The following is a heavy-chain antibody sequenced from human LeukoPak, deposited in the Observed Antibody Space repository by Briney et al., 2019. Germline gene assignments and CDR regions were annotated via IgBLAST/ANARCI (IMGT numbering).Heavy chain of an antibody. CDR3: ARARLPTDSSGWDFDY. CDR2: IYTSGST. J-gene: IGHJ4*02. V-gene: IGHV4-61*05. Sequence: PSETLSLTCTVSGGSISSSSYYWGWIRQPPGKGLEWIGRIYTSGSTNYNPSLKSRVTMSVDTSKNQFSLKLSSVTAADTAVYYCARARLPTDSSGWDFDYWGQGILVTVSS. CDR1: GGSISSSSYY. D-gene: IGHD3-22*01.